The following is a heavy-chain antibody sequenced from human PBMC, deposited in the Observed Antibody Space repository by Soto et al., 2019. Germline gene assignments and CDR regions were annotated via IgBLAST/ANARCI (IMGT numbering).Heavy chain of an antibody. V-gene: IGHV3-30-3*01. CDR1: GFTFSSYA. Sequence: QVQLVESGGGVVQPGRSLRLSCAASGFTFSSYAMHWVRQAPGKGLEWVAVILSDGSNKWYVDSVKGRFTISRDNSKNTLYLQINSLRAEDTAVYYCARDVFQEDVWGQGTTVTVSS. CDR3: ARDVFQEDV. CDR2: ILSDGSNK. J-gene: IGHJ6*02.